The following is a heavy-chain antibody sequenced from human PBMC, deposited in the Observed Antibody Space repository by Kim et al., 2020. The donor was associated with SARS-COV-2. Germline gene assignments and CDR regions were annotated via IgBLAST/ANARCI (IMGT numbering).Heavy chain of an antibody. CDR3: ARGFITIANDI. V-gene: IGHV4-34*01. Sequence: SETLPLTCAVYGGSFSGYYWTWIRQPPGKGLEWIGEINHDGSTNFSPSLKSRLTMSVDTSKNQFSLKLTSVTAADTAVYYCARGFITIANDIWGPGILVTVSS. D-gene: IGHD1-1*01. J-gene: IGHJ4*02. CDR2: INHDGST. CDR1: GGSFSGYY.